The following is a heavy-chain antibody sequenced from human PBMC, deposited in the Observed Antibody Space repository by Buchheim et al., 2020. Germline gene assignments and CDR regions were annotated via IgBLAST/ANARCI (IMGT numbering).Heavy chain of an antibody. CDR3: ARGHRGSTIGLTLSTFDY. V-gene: IGHV1-2*02. D-gene: IGHD5/OR15-5a*01. CDR2: INPKSGGT. Sequence: QVQLVQSGAEVKRPGASVKVSCTASGYTFNGYYMHWVRQAPGQGLEWMGWINPKSGGTKYAQNFQGRVTLTRDTSISTGYMERSRLAPDDTAVYYCARGHRGSTIGLTLSTFDYWGQGTL. CDR1: GYTFNGYY. J-gene: IGHJ4*02.